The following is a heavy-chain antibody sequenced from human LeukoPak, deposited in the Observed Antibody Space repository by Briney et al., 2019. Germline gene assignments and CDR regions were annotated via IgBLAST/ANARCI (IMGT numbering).Heavy chain of an antibody. CDR2: ISSSSSYI. J-gene: IGHJ6*03. V-gene: IGHV3-21*04. D-gene: IGHD6-6*01. CDR1: GFTFSSYS. Sequence: VGSLRLSCAASGFTFSSYSMNWVRQAPGKGLEWVSSISSSSSYIYYADSVKGRFTISRDNAKNSLYLQMNSLRAEDTAVYYCARTTFQYSSSSSGINYYYYMDVWGKGTTVTVSS. CDR3: ARTTFQYSSSSSGINYYYYMDV.